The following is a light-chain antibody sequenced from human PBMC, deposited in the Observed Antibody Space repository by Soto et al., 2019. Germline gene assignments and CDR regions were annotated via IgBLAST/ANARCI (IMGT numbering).Light chain of an antibody. CDR1: QSVSNNY. J-gene: IGKJ1*01. Sequence: IVFTHSPCSLSLSPDDTPTPSCKASQSVSNNYLAWYQQKPGQAPRLLIYGASNRATGIPDRFSGSGSGTDFTLTISRLVPEDFAVYYCQQYGDSPVTFGQGTKVDIK. V-gene: IGKV3-20*01. CDR3: QQYGDSPVT. CDR2: GAS.